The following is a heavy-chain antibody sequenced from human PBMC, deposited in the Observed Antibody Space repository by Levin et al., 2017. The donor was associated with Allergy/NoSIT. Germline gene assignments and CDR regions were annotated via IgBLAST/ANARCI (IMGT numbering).Heavy chain of an antibody. CDR2: IYYSGST. Sequence: SETLSLTCTVSGGSISSYYWSWIRQPPGKGLEWIGYIYYSGSTNYNPSLKSRVTISVDTSKNQFSLKLSSVTAADTAVYYCARVSYGGYDMGADYWGQGTLVTVSS. J-gene: IGHJ4*02. D-gene: IGHD5-12*01. CDR3: ARVSYGGYDMGADY. CDR1: GGSISSYY. V-gene: IGHV4-59*01.